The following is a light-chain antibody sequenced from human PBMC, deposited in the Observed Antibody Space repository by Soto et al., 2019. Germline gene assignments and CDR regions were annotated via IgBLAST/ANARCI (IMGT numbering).Light chain of an antibody. CDR1: QSLSTY. Sequence: IQMTQSPSSLSASVGDRVTITCRASQSLSTYLNWYQQKPGKAPKLLIYAASSLQSGVPSRFSGSGSGTDFTLTISSLQPEDFATYYCQQSYSTLTFGPGTKVDIK. V-gene: IGKV1-39*01. CDR2: AAS. CDR3: QQSYSTLT. J-gene: IGKJ3*01.